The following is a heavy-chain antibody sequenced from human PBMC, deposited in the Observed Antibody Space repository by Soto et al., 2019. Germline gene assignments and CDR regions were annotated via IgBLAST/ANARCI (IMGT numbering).Heavy chain of an antibody. CDR2: IYHSGST. D-gene: IGHD3-10*01. J-gene: IGHJ6*02. Sequence: SETLSLTCAVSGGSISSSNWWSWVRQPPGKGLEWIGEIYHSGSTNYNPSLKSRVTISVDKSKDQFSLKLSSVTAADTAVYYCARLWFGESTRDYYYYYGMDVWGQGTTVTVPS. CDR1: GGSISSSNW. CDR3: ARLWFGESTRDYYYYYGMDV. V-gene: IGHV4-4*02.